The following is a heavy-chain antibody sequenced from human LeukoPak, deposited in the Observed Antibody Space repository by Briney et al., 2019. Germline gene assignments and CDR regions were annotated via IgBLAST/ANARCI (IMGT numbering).Heavy chain of an antibody. Sequence: PSETLSLTCAVYGGSFSGYDWSWIRQPPGKGLEWIGEINHSGSTNYNPPLKSRVTISVDTSKNQFSLKLSSVTAADTAVYYCARLRRKYYYGSGRYYMDVWGKGTTVTISS. V-gene: IGHV4-34*01. CDR1: GGSFSGYD. D-gene: IGHD3-10*01. J-gene: IGHJ6*03. CDR2: INHSGST. CDR3: ARLRRKYYYGSGRYYMDV.